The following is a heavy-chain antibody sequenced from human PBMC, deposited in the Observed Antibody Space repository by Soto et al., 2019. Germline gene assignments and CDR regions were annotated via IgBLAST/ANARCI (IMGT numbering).Heavy chain of an antibody. D-gene: IGHD2-15*01. CDR1: GYTFTSYG. V-gene: IGHV1-18*01. CDR3: ARVSIFVEAAGTLGGGFWLDP. Sequence: GASVKVSCKASGYTFTSYGISWVRQAPGQGLEWMGCISAYNGNTNYAQMLQGRVTMTTDTSTSTAYMELSSLRSDDTAVYYCARVSIFVEAAGTLGGGFWLDPWGQGTLVTVSS. J-gene: IGHJ5*02. CDR2: ISAYNGNT.